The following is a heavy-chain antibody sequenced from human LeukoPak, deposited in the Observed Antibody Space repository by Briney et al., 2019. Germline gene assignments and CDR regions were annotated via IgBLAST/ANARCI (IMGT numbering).Heavy chain of an antibody. CDR2: ISAYNGNT. Sequence: ASVKVSCKASGYTFTSYGISWVRQAPGQGLEWMGWISAYNGNTNYAQKFQERVTITRDMSTSTAYMELSSLRSEDTAVYYCAAEGSSWFDYWGQGTLVTVSS. V-gene: IGHV1-18*01. CDR3: AAEGSSWFDY. CDR1: GYTFTSYG. J-gene: IGHJ4*02. D-gene: IGHD6-13*01.